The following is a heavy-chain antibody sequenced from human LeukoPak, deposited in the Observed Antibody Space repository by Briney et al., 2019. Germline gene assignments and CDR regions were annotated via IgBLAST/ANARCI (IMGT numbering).Heavy chain of an antibody. CDR2: INPSGGST. CDR1: GYTFTSHY. J-gene: IGHJ4*02. CDR3: AREIALAGKTFDY. V-gene: IGHV1-46*01. D-gene: IGHD6-19*01. Sequence: ASVKVSCKTSGYTFTSHYMHWMRQAPGQRLEWMGAINPSGGSTNYAQKFQGRVTMTRDTSTSTVYTELSSLISDDTAVYYCAREIALAGKTFDYWGQGILVTVSS.